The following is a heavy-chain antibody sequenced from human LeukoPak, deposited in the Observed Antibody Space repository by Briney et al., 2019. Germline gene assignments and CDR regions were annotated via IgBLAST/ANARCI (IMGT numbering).Heavy chain of an antibody. CDR1: GFSFDIYW. J-gene: IGHJ4*02. Sequence: GGSLRLSCAASGFSFDIYWMAWVRQAPGRGLEWVANIKQDGSEKYYVDSVKGRFTLPRDNAKNSVDLQMNSLRADDTAVYYCARVAAAVPDFWGQGTLVTVSS. D-gene: IGHD6-13*01. CDR3: ARVAAAVPDF. V-gene: IGHV3-7*04. CDR2: IKQDGSEK.